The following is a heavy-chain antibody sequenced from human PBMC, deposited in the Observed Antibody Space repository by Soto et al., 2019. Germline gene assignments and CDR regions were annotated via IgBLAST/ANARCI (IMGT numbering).Heavy chain of an antibody. V-gene: IGHV4-59*01. CDR3: AREAGYCISTSCYNWFDP. CDR2: IYYSGST. J-gene: IGHJ5*02. Sequence: SETLSLTCTVSGGSISSYYWSWIRQPPGKGLEWIGYIYYSGSTNYNPSLKSRVTISVDTSKNQFSLKLSSVTAADTAVYYCAREAGYCISTSCYNWFDPWGQGTLVTVS. CDR1: GGSISSYY. D-gene: IGHD2-2*01.